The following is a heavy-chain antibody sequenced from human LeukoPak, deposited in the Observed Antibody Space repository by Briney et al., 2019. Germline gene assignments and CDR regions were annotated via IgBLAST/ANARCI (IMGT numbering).Heavy chain of an antibody. D-gene: IGHD3-3*01. CDR2: IWYDGSNK. Sequence: GGSLRLSCAASGFTFRSYGMHWVRQAPGKGLEWVAVIWYDGSNKYYADSVKGRFTISRDNSKNALYLQMNSLRAEDTAVYYCARDRSAIYDFWSGRGFDYWGQGTLVTVSS. CDR1: GFTFRSYG. J-gene: IGHJ4*02. V-gene: IGHV3-33*01. CDR3: ARDRSAIYDFWSGRGFDY.